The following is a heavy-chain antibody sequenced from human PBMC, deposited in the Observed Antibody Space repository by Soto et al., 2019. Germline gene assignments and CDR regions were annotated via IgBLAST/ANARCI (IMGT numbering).Heavy chain of an antibody. D-gene: IGHD6-19*01. CDR1: GFTFSSYA. CDR3: AKSKGSGWWTSIDY. CDR2: ISGSGGST. J-gene: IGHJ4*02. V-gene: IGHV3-23*01. Sequence: PGGSLRLSCAASGFTFSSYAMSWVRQAPGKWLEWVSAISGSGGSTYYADSVKGRFTISRDNSKNTLYLQMNSLRAEDTAVYYCAKSKGSGWWTSIDYWGQGXLVTVSA.